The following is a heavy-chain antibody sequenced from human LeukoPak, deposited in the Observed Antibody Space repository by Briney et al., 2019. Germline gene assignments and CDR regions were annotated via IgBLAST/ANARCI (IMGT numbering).Heavy chain of an antibody. CDR3: ARLAGSYPGSPFGL. CDR1: AYTLANYW. CDR2: VYPGVSYS. Sequence: RGESWNTSCKGSAYTLANYWIGWVRQMPGKGLEWMGMVYPGVSYSRYSPSFEGQVTISADMSIITGYLQWSSLNASDSALCYCARLAGSYPGSPFGLWGQETRVSV. J-gene: IGHJ4*02. D-gene: IGHD1-26*01. V-gene: IGHV5-51*01.